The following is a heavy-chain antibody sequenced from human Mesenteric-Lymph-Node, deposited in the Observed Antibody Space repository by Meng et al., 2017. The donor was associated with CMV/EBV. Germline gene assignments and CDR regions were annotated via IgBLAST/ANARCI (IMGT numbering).Heavy chain of an antibody. V-gene: IGHV4-61*01. CDR2: IYYSGST. J-gene: IGHJ4*02. D-gene: IGHD3-3*01. CDR1: GGSISSSSYY. Sequence: SETLSLTCTVSGGSISSSSYYWSWIRQPPGKGLEWIGYIYYSGSTNYNPSLKSRVTISVDTSKNQFSLKLSSVTAADTAVYYCARDQGIFGAYFDYWGQGTLVTVSS. CDR3: ARDQGIFGAYFDY.